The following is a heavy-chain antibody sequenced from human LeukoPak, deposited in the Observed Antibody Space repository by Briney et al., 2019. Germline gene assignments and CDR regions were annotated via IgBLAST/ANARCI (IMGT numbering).Heavy chain of an antibody. V-gene: IGHV4-59*01. CDR3: ARGIDGGYYYYYYYMDV. CDR2: IYYSGST. D-gene: IGHD5-24*01. CDR1: GGSISSYY. Sequence: PSETLSLTCTVSGGSISSYYWSWIRQPPGKGLEWIGYIYYSGSTNYNPSLKSRVTISVDTSKNQFSLTLSSVTAADTAVYYCARGIDGGYYYYYYYMDVWGKGTTVTVSS. J-gene: IGHJ6*03.